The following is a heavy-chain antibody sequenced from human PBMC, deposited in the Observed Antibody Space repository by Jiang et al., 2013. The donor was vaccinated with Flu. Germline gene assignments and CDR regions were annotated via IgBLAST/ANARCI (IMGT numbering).Heavy chain of an antibody. CDR2: IYHSGST. CDR1: GGSISSYY. J-gene: IGHJ3*02. V-gene: IGHV4-59*01. Sequence: PGLVKPSETLSLTCTVSGGSISSYYWSWIRQAPGKGLEWIGYIYHSGSTNYNPSLKSRVSLSVDTSKNQFSLILSSVTAADTAVYYCARNIPAFDIWGQGTMVTVSS. CDR3: ARNIPAFDI.